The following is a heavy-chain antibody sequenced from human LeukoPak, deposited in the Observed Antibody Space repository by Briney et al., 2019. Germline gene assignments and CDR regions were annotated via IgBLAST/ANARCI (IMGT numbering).Heavy chain of an antibody. V-gene: IGHV4-39*07. CDR2: IYSCGNT. D-gene: IGHD3-10*01. CDR3: ARSDGYGLVGI. J-gene: IGHJ3*02. Sequence: PSETLSLTCSVSGVSISSGSNYWGWIRQPPGKTLEWIGSIYSCGNTYYNPSLKSRVIILIDTAKNHFSLNLSSVTAADTAVYYCARSDGYGLVGIWGQGTMVTVSS. CDR1: GVSISSGSNY.